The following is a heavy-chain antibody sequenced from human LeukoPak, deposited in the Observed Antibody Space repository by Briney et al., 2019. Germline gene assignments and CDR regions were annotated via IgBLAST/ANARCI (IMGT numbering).Heavy chain of an antibody. CDR3: ARSSSYYDSSGYGY. V-gene: IGHV1-18*01. J-gene: IGHJ4*02. CDR1: GYTFTSYG. CDR2: ISAYNGNT. Sequence: GASVKVSCKASGYTFTSYGISWVRQAPGQGLEWMGWISAYNGNTNYAQKLQGRVTMTTDTSTSTAYMELRSLRSDDTAVYYCARSSSYYDSSGYGYWGQGTLVTVSS. D-gene: IGHD3-22*01.